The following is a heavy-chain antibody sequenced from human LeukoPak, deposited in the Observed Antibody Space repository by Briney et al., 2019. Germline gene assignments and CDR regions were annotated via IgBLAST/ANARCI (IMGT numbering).Heavy chain of an antibody. Sequence: SGRSLRLSCAASGFTFDDYAMHWVRQAPGKGLEWVSGISWNSGSIGYADSVKGRFTISRDNAKNSLYLQMNSLRAEDTAVYYCARGRPNYYYYYLDVWGKGATVTISS. CDR1: GFTFDDYA. J-gene: IGHJ6*03. CDR2: ISWNSGSI. CDR3: ARGRPNYYYYYLDV. V-gene: IGHV3-9*01.